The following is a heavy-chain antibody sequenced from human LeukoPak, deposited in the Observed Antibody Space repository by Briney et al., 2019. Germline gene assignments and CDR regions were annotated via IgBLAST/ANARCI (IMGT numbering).Heavy chain of an antibody. J-gene: IGHJ4*02. CDR1: GGSVSSYY. CDR3: ARHGTISSESYFDY. V-gene: IGHV4-59*08. Sequence: SPSETLSLTCSVSGGSVSSYYWSWIRQSPGKGLEWIGYIHNSGRPNYNPSLKSRVTGFVDTSKNQVSLRLSSVTAADTAVYYCARHGTISSESYFDYWGQGALVTVSS. D-gene: IGHD1-14*01. CDR2: IHNSGRP.